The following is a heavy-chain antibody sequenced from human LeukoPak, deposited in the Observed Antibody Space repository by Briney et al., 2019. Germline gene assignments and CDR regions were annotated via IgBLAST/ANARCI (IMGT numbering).Heavy chain of an antibody. CDR3: AGSGSGSYYSPWYFDL. V-gene: IGHV4-59*01. D-gene: IGHD3-10*01. J-gene: IGHJ2*01. Sequence: SETLSLTCTVSGGSISSYYWSWIRQPPGKGLEWIGYIYYSGSTYYNPSLKSRVTISVDTSKNQFSLRLSSVTAADTAVYYCAGSGSGSYYSPWYFDLWGRGTLVTVSS. CDR1: GGSISSYY. CDR2: IYYSGST.